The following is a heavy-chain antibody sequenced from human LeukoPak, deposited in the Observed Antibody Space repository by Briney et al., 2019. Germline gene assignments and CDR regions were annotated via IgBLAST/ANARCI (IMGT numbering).Heavy chain of an antibody. Sequence: PGGSLRLSCAASGFTFSNAWMSWVRQAPGKGLEWVGRIKSKTGGGTTDYAAPVRGRFTISRDDAKNTLYLQMNSLKTEDTAVYYCTTDTSSGYSSSWYGIDWFDPWGQGTLVTVSS. CDR1: GFTFSNAW. V-gene: IGHV3-15*01. CDR3: TTDTSSGYSSSWYGIDWFDP. J-gene: IGHJ5*02. CDR2: IKSKTGGGTT. D-gene: IGHD6-13*01.